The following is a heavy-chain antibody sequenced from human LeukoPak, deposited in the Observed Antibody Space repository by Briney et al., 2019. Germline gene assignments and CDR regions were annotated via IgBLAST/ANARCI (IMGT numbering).Heavy chain of an antibody. Sequence: PGGSLRLSCAASGFTFSSYGMHWVRQAPGKGLEWVAFIRYDGSNKYYADSVKGRFTISRDNSKNTLYLQMNSLRAEDTAEYYCAKDLSIAVAGIDYWGQGTLVTVSS. D-gene: IGHD6-19*01. V-gene: IGHV3-30*02. CDR2: IRYDGSNK. CDR3: AKDLSIAVAGIDY. CDR1: GFTFSSYG. J-gene: IGHJ4*02.